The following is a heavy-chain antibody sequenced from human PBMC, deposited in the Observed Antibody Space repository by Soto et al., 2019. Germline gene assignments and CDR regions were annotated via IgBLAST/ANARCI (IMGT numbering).Heavy chain of an antibody. CDR1: GGSISSGGYY. CDR2: IYYSGST. V-gene: IGHV4-31*03. J-gene: IGHJ4*02. Sequence: SETLSLTCTVSGGSISSGGYYWSWIRQHPGKGLEWIGYIYYSGSTYYNPSLKSRVTTSVDTSKNQFSLKLSPVTAADTAVYYCARGHNIAAAATGYFDYWGQGTLVTVSS. D-gene: IGHD6-13*01. CDR3: ARGHNIAAAATGYFDY.